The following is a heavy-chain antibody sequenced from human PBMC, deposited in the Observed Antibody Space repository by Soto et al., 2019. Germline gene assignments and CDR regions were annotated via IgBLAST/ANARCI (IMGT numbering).Heavy chain of an antibody. CDR2: IIPIFGTA. J-gene: IGHJ6*02. Sequence: ASVKVSCKASGDTFSSYAISWVRQAPGQGLEWMGGIIPIFGTANYAQKFQGRVTITADKSTSTAYMELSSLRSEDTAVYYCARGYYYGSDYYYGMDVWGQGTTVTVSS. V-gene: IGHV1-69*06. CDR3: ARGYYYGSDYYYGMDV. D-gene: IGHD3-10*01. CDR1: GDTFSSYA.